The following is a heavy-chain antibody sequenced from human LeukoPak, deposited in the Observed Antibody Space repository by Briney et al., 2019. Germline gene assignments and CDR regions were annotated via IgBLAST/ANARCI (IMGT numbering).Heavy chain of an antibody. CDR1: GGSISSSSYY. J-gene: IGHJ3*02. Sequence: PSETLSLTCTVSGGSISSSSYYWGWIRQPPGKGLEWIGSIYYSGSIYYNPSLKSRVTISVDTSKNQVSLKLSSVTAADTAVYYCASHPLSYYGSSGYHIWGQGTMVTVSS. D-gene: IGHD3-22*01. CDR3: ASHPLSYYGSSGYHI. CDR2: IYYSGSI. V-gene: IGHV4-39*01.